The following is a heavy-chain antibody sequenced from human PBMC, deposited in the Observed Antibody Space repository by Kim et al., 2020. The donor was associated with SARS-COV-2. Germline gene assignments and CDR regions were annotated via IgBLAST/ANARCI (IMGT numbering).Heavy chain of an antibody. CDR1: GYSISSGYY. CDR3: ARTNRLEWLLWVGN. D-gene: IGHD3-3*01. J-gene: IGHJ4*02. CDR2: IYHSGST. V-gene: IGHV4-38-2*02. Sequence: SETLSLTCTVSGYSISSGYYWGWIRQPPGKGLEWIGSIYHSGSTYYNPSLKSRVTISVDTSKNQFSLKLSSVTAADTAVYYCARTNRLEWLLWVGNWGQGTLVTVSS.